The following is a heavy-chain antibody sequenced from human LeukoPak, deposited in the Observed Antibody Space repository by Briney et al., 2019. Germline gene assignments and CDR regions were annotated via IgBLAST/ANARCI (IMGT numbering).Heavy chain of an antibody. CDR2: INPSGGST. V-gene: IGHV1-46*01. J-gene: IGHJ4*02. CDR1: GYTFTSYY. D-gene: IGHD3-10*01. CDR3: AREWAMVPMGGDY. Sequence: ASVTVSCTASGYTFTSYYMHWVRQAPGQGLEWMGIINPSGGSTSYAQKFQGRVTMTRDTSTSTVYMELSSLRSEDTAVYYCAREWAMVPMGGDYWGQGTLVTVSS.